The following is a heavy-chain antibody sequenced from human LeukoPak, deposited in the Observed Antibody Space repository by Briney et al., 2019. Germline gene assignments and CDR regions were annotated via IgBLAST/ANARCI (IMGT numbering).Heavy chain of an antibody. J-gene: IGHJ4*01. CDR1: GYTFTSYG. D-gene: IGHD6-19*01. Sequence: ASVTVSCTASGYTFTSYGISWVRQAPGQGLEWMGWISAYNGNTNYAQKLQGRVTMTTDTSTSTSYIELRSLRADDTAVYYCARGGSGWYHGVWGQGTLVTVSS. CDR2: ISAYNGNT. CDR3: ARGGSGWYHGV. V-gene: IGHV1-18*01.